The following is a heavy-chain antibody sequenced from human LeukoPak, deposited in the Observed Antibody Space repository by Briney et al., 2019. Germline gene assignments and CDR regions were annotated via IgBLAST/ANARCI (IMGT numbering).Heavy chain of an antibody. CDR1: GGSISSNY. CDR3: ARREWYFDL. D-gene: IGHD1-26*01. V-gene: IGHV4-59*01. J-gene: IGHJ2*01. Sequence: PSETLSLTCIVSGGSISSNYWSWIRQPPGKGLEWIGHIHYSGSTNHNPSLKSRVTISVDTSKNQFSLNLSSVTAADTAVYYCARREWYFDLWGRGILVTVSS. CDR2: IHYSGST.